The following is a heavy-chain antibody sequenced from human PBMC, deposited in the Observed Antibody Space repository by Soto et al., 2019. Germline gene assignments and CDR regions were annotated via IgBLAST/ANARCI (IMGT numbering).Heavy chain of an antibody. CDR2: ISWNSGSI. CDR1: GFTFDDYA. J-gene: IGHJ3*02. CDR3: AKDICRSGWCSAFDI. V-gene: IGHV3-9*01. Sequence: EVQLVESGGGLVQPGRSLRLSCAASGFTFDDYAMHWVRQAPGKGLEWVSGISWNSGSIGYADSVKGRFTISRDNAKNSLYLQMNSLRAEDTAVYYCAKDICRSGWCSAFDILGQGTMVTVSS. D-gene: IGHD6-19*01.